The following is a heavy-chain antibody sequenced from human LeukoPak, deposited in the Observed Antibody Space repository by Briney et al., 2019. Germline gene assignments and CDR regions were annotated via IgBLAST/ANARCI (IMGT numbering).Heavy chain of an antibody. J-gene: IGHJ4*02. CDR1: GFTFSTYW. CDR2: ISNDGSIT. D-gene: IGHD2-15*01. Sequence: GSLRLSCAASGFTFSTYWMHWVRQAPGKGLVWVSRISNDGSITTYADSVKGRFTISRDNAKNTLYLQMNSLGAEDTAVYYCVRVGLTNGGFFDSWGQGSLVTVSS. CDR3: VRVGLTNGGFFDS. V-gene: IGHV3-74*01.